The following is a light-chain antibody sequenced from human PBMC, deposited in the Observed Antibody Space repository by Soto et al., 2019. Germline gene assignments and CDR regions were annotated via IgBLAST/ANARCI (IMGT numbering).Light chain of an antibody. CDR1: NSNIGSNT. Sequence: QSVLTQPPSASGTPGQRVTISCSGSNSNIGSNTVNWYQQLPGTAPKLLIYYDNLRPSGVPDRISGSKSGTSGSLAISGLQSDDEADYYCAAWDDSLNGRVFGTGTKVTVL. V-gene: IGLV1-44*01. CDR3: AAWDDSLNGRV. J-gene: IGLJ1*01. CDR2: YDN.